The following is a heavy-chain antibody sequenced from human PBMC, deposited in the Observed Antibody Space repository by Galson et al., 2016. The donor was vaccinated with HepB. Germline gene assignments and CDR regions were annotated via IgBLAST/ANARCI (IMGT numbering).Heavy chain of an antibody. CDR3: ARDAILYYGPGRDGMDV. V-gene: IGHV1-46*01. Sequence: SVKVSCKASGYTFTTYYIHWVRQAPGQGLEWMGVIRPSGGSTSLAQKFQGRVTVTRDTSTTTVYMELNSLRSKDTAVYYCARDAILYYGPGRDGMDVWGQGTTVIVSS. J-gene: IGHJ6*02. D-gene: IGHD3-10*01. CDR1: GYTFTTYY. CDR2: IRPSGGST.